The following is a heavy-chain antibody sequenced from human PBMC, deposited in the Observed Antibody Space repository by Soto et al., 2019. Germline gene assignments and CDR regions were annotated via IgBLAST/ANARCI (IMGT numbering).Heavy chain of an antibody. CDR1: GFTFSSYG. Sequence: GGSLRLSCAASGFTFSSYGMHWVRQAPGKGLEWVAVISYDGSNKYYADSVKGRFTISRDNSKNTLYLQMNSLRAEDTAVYYGAADKLASGGWYHAGLGYWGQGTLVTVSS. CDR2: ISYDGSNK. V-gene: IGHV3-30*03. J-gene: IGHJ4*02. CDR3: AADKLASGGWYHAGLGY. D-gene: IGHD6-19*01.